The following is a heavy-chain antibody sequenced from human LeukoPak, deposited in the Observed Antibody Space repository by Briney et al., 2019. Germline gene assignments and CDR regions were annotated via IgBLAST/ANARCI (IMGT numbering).Heavy chain of an antibody. Sequence: SETLSLTCTVSGGSISSGDYYWSWIRQPPGKGLEWIGYIYYSGSTYYNPSLKSRVTISVDTSKNQSSLKLSSVTAADTAVYYCARFIVVVPAAVDAFDIWGQGTMVTVSS. D-gene: IGHD2-2*01. V-gene: IGHV4-30-4*08. CDR2: IYYSGST. J-gene: IGHJ3*02. CDR1: GGSISSGDYY. CDR3: ARFIVVVPAAVDAFDI.